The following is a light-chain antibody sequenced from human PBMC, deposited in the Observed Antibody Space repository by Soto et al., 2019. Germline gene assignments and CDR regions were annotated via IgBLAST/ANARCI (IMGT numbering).Light chain of an antibody. CDR2: DAS. J-gene: IGKJ1*01. V-gene: IGKV1-5*01. CDR1: QTISGW. Sequence: DIQMTQSPSTLSASVGDTVTITCRASQTISGWLAWYQQRPGKAPNLLIFDASTLESWGRSRFSGSGSGTTFTLSISSLQSDDFATYYCLQYNGYYRTFGQGNK. CDR3: LQYNGYYRT.